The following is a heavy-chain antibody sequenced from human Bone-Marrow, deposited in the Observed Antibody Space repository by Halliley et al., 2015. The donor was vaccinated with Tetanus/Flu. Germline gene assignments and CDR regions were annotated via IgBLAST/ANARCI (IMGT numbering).Heavy chain of an antibody. CDR2: ITTTGGST. Sequence: SLRLSCAASGFTFSSHAMSWVRQAPGKGLEWVSAITTTGGSTHYADSVKGRFTVSRDNSKNTLSMEMNSLRADDTAVYYCAREYAFDGNWSFDLRGRGTLVTVPT. J-gene: IGHJ2*01. CDR3: AREYAFDGNWSFDL. V-gene: IGHV3-23*01. D-gene: IGHD3-9*01. CDR1: GFTFSSHA.